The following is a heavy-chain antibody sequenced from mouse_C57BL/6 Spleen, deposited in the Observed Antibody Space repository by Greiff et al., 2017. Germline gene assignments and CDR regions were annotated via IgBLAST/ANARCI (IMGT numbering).Heavy chain of an antibody. J-gene: IGHJ2*01. D-gene: IGHD2-5*01. V-gene: IGHV1-66*01. Sequence: VKLQQSGPELVKPGASVKISCKASGYSFTSYYIHWVKQRPGQGLEWIGWIYPGSGNTKYTEKFKGKATLTADTSSSTAYMQLSSLTSEDSAVYYCARNPSYYSNYEFDYWGQGTTLTVSS. CDR1: GYSFTSYY. CDR2: IYPGSGNT. CDR3: ARNPSYYSNYEFDY.